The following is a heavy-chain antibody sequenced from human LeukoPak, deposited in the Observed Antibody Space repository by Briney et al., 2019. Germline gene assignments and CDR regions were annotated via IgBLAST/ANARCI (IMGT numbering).Heavy chain of an antibody. Sequence: SETLSLTCAVYGGSFSGYYWSWIRQPPGKGLEWIGEINHSGSTNYNPSLKSRVTISVDTSKNQFSLKLSSVTAADTAMYYCARGGTAMVFPAQRFDYWGQGTLVTVSS. V-gene: IGHV4-34*01. CDR1: GGSFSGYY. CDR3: ARGGTAMVFPAQRFDY. D-gene: IGHD5-18*01. J-gene: IGHJ4*02. CDR2: INHSGST.